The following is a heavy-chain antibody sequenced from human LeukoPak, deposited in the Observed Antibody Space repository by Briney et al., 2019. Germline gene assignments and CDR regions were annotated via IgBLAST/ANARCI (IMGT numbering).Heavy chain of an antibody. CDR2: ISGSGGST. V-gene: IGHV3-23*01. D-gene: IGHD3-3*01. CDR1: GFTFSSYA. Sequence: GGSLRLSCAASGFTFSSYAMSWVRQAPGKGLEWVSAISGSGGSTYYADSVKGRFTISRDNSKNTLYLQMNSLRAEDTAVYYCAKDQSPRFDFWSGPKSNWFDPWGQGTLVTVSS. J-gene: IGHJ5*02. CDR3: AKDQSPRFDFWSGPKSNWFDP.